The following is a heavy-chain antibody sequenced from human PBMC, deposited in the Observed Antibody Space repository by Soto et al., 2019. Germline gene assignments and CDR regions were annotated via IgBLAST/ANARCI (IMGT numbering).Heavy chain of an antibody. V-gene: IGHV3-30*18. CDR2: ISFDGKVK. J-gene: IGHJ4*02. Sequence: QVQLVESGGGAVQPGGSLRLSCAASGFTFSRYGTQWVRQAPGTGLEWVAVISFDGKVKYYADSVKGRFTVSRDNSRNTLYLQMNGLRVEDTAVYFCAKESTFRAAREIDWWGQGTLVTVSS. D-gene: IGHD3-16*01. CDR3: AKESTFRAAREIDW. CDR1: GFTFSRYG.